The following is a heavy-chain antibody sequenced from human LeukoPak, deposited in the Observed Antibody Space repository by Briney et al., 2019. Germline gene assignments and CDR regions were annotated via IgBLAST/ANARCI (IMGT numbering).Heavy chain of an antibody. CDR1: GFTFSSYG. V-gene: IGHV3-30*02. CDR3: AKDTRPSSGWYRGFDY. Sequence: GGSLRLSCAASGFTFSSYGMHWVRQAPGKGLEWVAVIWYDGSNKYYADSVKGRFTISRDNSKNTLYLQVNSLRAEDTAVYYCAKDTRPSSGWYRGFDYWGQGTLVTVSS. D-gene: IGHD6-19*01. CDR2: IWYDGSNK. J-gene: IGHJ4*02.